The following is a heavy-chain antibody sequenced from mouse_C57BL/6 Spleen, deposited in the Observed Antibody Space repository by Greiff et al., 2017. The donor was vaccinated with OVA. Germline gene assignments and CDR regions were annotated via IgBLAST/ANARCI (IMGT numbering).Heavy chain of an antibody. CDR1: GYSITSGYY. J-gene: IGHJ1*03. Sequence: EVQVVESGPGLVKPSQSLSLTCSVTGYSITSGYYWNWIRQFPGNKLEWMGYISYDGSNNYNPSLKNRISITRDTSKNQFFLKLNSVTTEDTATYYCALYYDYAWYFDVWGTGTTVTVSS. CDR2: ISYDGSN. V-gene: IGHV3-6*01. CDR3: ALYYDYAWYFDV. D-gene: IGHD2-4*01.